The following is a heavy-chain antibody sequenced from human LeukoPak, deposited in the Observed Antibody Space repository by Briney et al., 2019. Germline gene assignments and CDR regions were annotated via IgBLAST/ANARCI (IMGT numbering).Heavy chain of an antibody. Sequence: GGSLRLSCAASGFTFSSHSMNWVRQAPGKGLEWVSYISSSSSTIYYAGSVKGGVTISRDNAKNSLFLQMNTRRAEDKAVYYCARSRGSSGSYPFDYWGQGTLVTVSS. J-gene: IGHJ4*02. V-gene: IGHV3-48*01. CDR1: GFTFSSHS. CDR3: ARSRGSSGSYPFDY. D-gene: IGHD1-26*01. CDR2: ISSSSSTI.